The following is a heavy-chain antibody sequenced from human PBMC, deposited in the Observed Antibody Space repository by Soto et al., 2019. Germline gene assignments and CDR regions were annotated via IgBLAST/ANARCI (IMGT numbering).Heavy chain of an antibody. V-gene: IGHV3-23*01. CDR3: AKGWGDY. D-gene: IGHD7-27*01. J-gene: IGHJ4*02. CDR1: GININNYV. Sequence: EVQLLESGGALVQPGGSLRLSCAVSGININNYVMSWVRQAPGKGLEWASSISGSGGSTYYADSVEGRFTIYRDNSKNTLYLQMNSLRAEDTVVYYCAKGWGDYWGQGTQVNVSS. CDR2: ISGSGGST.